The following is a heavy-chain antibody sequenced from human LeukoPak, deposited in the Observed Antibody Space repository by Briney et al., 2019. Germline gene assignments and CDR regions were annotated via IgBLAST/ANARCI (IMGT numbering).Heavy chain of an antibody. Sequence: PGGSLRLSCAASGFTFSGYAMSWVRQAPGKGLEWVSAISGSGGSTYYADSVKGRFTISRDNSKNTLYLQMNSLRAEDTAVYYCAKRGRGSYSLDYWGQGTLVTVSS. CDR2: ISGSGGST. J-gene: IGHJ4*02. D-gene: IGHD1-26*01. CDR3: AKRGRGSYSLDY. CDR1: GFTFSGYA. V-gene: IGHV3-23*01.